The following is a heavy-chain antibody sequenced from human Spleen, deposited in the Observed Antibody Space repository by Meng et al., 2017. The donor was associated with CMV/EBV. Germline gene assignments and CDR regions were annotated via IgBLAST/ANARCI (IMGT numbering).Heavy chain of an antibody. CDR3: ATTGGTYCSSSSCLHYFEY. D-gene: IGHD2-2*01. V-gene: IGHV3-11*01. Sequence: GGSLRLSCAASGFTFSDYYMTWVRQAPGKGLEWISYISGGGNSKSYADSVKGRFIISRDNTKNSLYLQMTSLRADDTAVYYCATTGGTYCSSSSCLHYFEYWGQGTLVTVSS. CDR1: GFTFSDYY. CDR2: ISGGGNSK. J-gene: IGHJ4*02.